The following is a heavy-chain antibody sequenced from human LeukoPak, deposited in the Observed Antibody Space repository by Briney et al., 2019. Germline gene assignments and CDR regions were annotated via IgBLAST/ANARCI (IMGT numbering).Heavy chain of an antibody. V-gene: IGHV1-18*01. CDR2: ISAYNGNT. CDR1: GYTFTTYG. J-gene: IGHJ5*02. CDR3: ARDLIAVRPGWFDP. Sequence: ASVKVSCKASGYTFTTYGISWVRQAAGQRLEWMGWISAYNGNTNYAQQFQGRVTMTTDTSMSTAYMELRSLRSDDTAVYYCARDLIAVRPGWFDPWGQGSLVTVSS. D-gene: IGHD6-6*01.